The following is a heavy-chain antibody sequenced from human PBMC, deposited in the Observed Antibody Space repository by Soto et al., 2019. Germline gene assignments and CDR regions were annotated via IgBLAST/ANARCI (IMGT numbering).Heavy chain of an antibody. CDR1: GGSISSGGYY. V-gene: IGHV4-31*03. CDR3: ARDPSSWRKGGVVTANYYYGMDV. D-gene: IGHD2-21*02. CDR2: IYYSGST. J-gene: IGHJ6*02. Sequence: PSETLSLTCTVSGGSISSGGYYWSWIRQHPGKGLEWIGYIYYSGSTYYTPSLKSRVTISVDTSKNQFSLKLSSVTAADTAVYYCARDPSSWRKGGVVTANYYYGMDVWGQGTTVTVSS.